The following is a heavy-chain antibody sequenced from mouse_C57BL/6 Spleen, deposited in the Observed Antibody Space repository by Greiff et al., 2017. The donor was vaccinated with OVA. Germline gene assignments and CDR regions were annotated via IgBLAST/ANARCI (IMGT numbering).Heavy chain of an antibody. V-gene: IGHV1-55*01. D-gene: IGHD2-4*01. Sequence: QVQLQQPGAELVKPGASVKMSCKASGYTFTSYWITWVKQRPGQGLEWIGDIYPGSGSTNYNEKFKSKATLTVDTSSSTAYMQLSSLTSEDSAVYYCARSEGLPAWFAYWGQGTLVTVSA. CDR1: GYTFTSYW. J-gene: IGHJ3*01. CDR2: IYPGSGST. CDR3: ARSEGLPAWFAY.